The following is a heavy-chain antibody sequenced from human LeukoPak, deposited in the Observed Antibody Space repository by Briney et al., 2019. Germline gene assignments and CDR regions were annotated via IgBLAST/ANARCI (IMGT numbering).Heavy chain of an antibody. J-gene: IGHJ4*02. V-gene: IGHV3-30*04. D-gene: IGHD1-26*01. Sequence: GGSLRLSCAASGFTFSSYAMHWVRQAPGKGLEWVAVISYDGSNKYYADSVKGRFTISRDNSKNTLYLQMNSLRAEDTAVYYCARDRVGATNNYFDYWGQGTLVTVSS. CDR3: ARDRVGATNNYFDY. CDR2: ISYDGSNK. CDR1: GFTFSSYA.